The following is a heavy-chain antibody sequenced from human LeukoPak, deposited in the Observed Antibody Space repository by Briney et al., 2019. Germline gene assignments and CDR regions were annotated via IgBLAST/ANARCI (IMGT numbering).Heavy chain of an antibody. D-gene: IGHD3-3*01. CDR3: ARDADLLEWFQVYFDY. CDR2: IYSGGST. Sequence: PGGSLRLSCAASGFTVSSNYMSWVRQAPGKGLEWVSVIYSGGSTYYADSAKGRFTISRDNSKNTLYLQMNSLRAEDTAVYYCARDADLLEWFQVYFDYWGQGTLVTVSS. V-gene: IGHV3-53*01. CDR1: GFTVSSNY. J-gene: IGHJ4*02.